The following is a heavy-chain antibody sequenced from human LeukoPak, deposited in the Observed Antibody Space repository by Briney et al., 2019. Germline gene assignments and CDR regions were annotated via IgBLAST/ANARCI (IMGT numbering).Heavy chain of an antibody. D-gene: IGHD3-10*01. CDR2: IYYSGST. V-gene: IGHV4-59*08. J-gene: IGHJ1*01. CDR1: GGSISSDY. Sequence: SETLSLTCTVSGGSISSDYWSWIRQPPGKGLEWIGHIYYSGSTNYNPSLKSRVTISVDTSKNQFSLKLSSVTAADTAVYYCTRQTGDFRYWGQGTLVAVSS. CDR3: TRQTGDFRY.